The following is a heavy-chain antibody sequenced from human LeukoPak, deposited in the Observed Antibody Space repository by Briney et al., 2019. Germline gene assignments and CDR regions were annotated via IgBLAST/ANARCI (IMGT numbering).Heavy chain of an antibody. D-gene: IGHD6-19*01. CDR3: ARDLYDSGWYVDY. CDR2: ISSSSSYI. V-gene: IGHV3-21*01. CDR1: GFTFSSHF. Sequence: GGSLRLSCAASGFTFSSHFMNWVRQAPGRGLEWVSSISSSSSYIYYADSVKGRFTISRDNARNSLYLQMNSLRVEDTAVYYCARDLYDSGWYVDYWGQGTLVTVSS. J-gene: IGHJ4*02.